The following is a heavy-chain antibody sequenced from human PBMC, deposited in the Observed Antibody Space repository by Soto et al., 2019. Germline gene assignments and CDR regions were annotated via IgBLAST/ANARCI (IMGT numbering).Heavy chain of an antibody. Sequence: QLQLQESGSGLVKPSQTLSLTCAVSGGSISSGGYSWSWIRQPPGKGLEWIGYIYHSGSTYYNPSLKSRVTISVDRSKNQFSLKLSSVTAADTAVYYCARVPPKSSSPHFDYWGQGTLITVSS. CDR3: ARVPPKSSSPHFDY. V-gene: IGHV4-30-2*01. D-gene: IGHD6-6*01. CDR1: GGSISSGGYS. CDR2: IYHSGST. J-gene: IGHJ4*02.